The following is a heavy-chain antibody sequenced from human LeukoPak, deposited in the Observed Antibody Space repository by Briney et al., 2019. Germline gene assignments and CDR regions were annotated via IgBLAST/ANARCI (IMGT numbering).Heavy chain of an antibody. V-gene: IGHV4-39*07. CDR1: GGSISSSSYY. Sequence: PSETLSLTCTVSGGSISSSSYYWGWIRQPPGKGLEWIGSIYYSGSTYYNPSLKSRVTISVDTSKNQFSLKLSSVTAADTAVYYCARAPYCSGGSCSSDNWFDPWGQGTLVTVSS. J-gene: IGHJ5*02. CDR3: ARAPYCSGGSCSSDNWFDP. CDR2: IYYSGST. D-gene: IGHD2-15*01.